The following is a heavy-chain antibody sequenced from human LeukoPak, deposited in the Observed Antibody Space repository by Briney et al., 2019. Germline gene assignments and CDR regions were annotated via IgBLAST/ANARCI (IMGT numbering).Heavy chain of an antibody. Sequence: GGSLRLSCAASGFTFSSYWMSWVRQAPGKGLEWVANIKQDGSEKYYVDSVKGRFTISRDNAKNSLYLQMNSLRAEDTAVYYCARDPGTDGSSWYVLDNWGQGTLVTVSA. V-gene: IGHV3-7*01. D-gene: IGHD6-13*01. J-gene: IGHJ4*02. CDR1: GFTFSSYW. CDR3: ARDPGTDGSSWYVLDN. CDR2: IKQDGSEK.